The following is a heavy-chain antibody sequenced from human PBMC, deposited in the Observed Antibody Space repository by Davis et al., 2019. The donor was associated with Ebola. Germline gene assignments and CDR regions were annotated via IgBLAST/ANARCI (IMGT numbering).Heavy chain of an antibody. CDR1: GFTFDDYA. J-gene: IGHJ4*02. D-gene: IGHD3-3*01. Sequence: PGGSLRLSCAASGFTFDDYAMHWVRQAPGKGLEWVSGISWNSGSIGYADSVKGRFTISRDNAKNSLYLQMNSLRAEDTAVYYCASPPITIFGVVTDYWGQGTLVTVSS. V-gene: IGHV3-9*01. CDR2: ISWNSGSI. CDR3: ASPPITIFGVVTDY.